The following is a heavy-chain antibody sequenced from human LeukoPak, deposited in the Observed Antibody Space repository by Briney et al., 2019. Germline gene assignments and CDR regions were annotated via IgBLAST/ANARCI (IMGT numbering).Heavy chain of an antibody. Sequence: PGGSLRLSCAASRFTFSSYAMSWVRQAPGKGLEWVTAISGSGGSTYNADSVKGRFTISRDNSKNTLYLQMNSLRAEDTAVYYCAKDLSGSGSYLAEWGQGTLVTVSS. CDR2: ISGSGGST. J-gene: IGHJ4*02. D-gene: IGHD3-10*01. CDR1: RFTFSSYA. V-gene: IGHV3-23*01. CDR3: AKDLSGSGSYLAE.